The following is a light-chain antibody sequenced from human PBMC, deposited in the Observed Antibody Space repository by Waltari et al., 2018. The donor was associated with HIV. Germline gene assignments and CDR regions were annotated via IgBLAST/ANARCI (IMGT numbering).Light chain of an antibody. V-gene: IGLV1-47*01. CDR2: RNN. CDR3: TAWDDSLSGVV. J-gene: IGLJ2*01. Sequence: QSVLTQPPSASGTPGQRVTISCSGSRSNIGSKYVYWYQQLPGTAPKLLIYRNNQRPAGVPNRFSGSKSGPSASLAISGLRSEDEADYHCTAWDDSLSGVVFGGGTKLTVL. CDR1: RSNIGSKY.